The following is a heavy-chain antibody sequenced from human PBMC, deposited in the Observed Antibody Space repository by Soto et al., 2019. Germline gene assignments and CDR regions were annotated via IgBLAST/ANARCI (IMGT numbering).Heavy chain of an antibody. J-gene: IGHJ4*02. CDR1: GGSISSYY. V-gene: IGHV4-59*08. Sequence: SETLSLTCTASGGSISSYYWSWIRQPPGKGLEWIGYIYYSGSTNYNPSLKSRLTISVDTSKNQFSLKLSSVTAADTAVYYCARSDHYYYDSSGYWDYWGQGTLVTVSS. CDR3: ARSDHYYYDSSGYWDY. D-gene: IGHD3-22*01. CDR2: IYYSGST.